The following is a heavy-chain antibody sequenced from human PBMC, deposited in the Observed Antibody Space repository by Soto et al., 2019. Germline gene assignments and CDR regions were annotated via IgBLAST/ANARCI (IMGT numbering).Heavy chain of an antibody. CDR3: ARFNWYFDL. CDR2: YSGST. CDR1: GGSISSYY. V-gene: IGHV4-4*09. Sequence: QVQLQESGPGLVKPSETLSLTCTVSGGSISSYYWSWIRQPPGKGLEWIGYSGSTNYNPSLKSRVTISVDTSKNQFSLKLSSVTAADTAVYDCARFNWYFDLWGRGTLVTVSS. J-gene: IGHJ2*01.